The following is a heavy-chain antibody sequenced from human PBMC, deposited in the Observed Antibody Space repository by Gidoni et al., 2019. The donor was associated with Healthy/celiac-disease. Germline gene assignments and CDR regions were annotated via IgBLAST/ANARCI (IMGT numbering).Heavy chain of an antibody. J-gene: IGHJ5*02. Sequence: QVQLVQSGAEVKKPGASVKVSCKASGYTFTGYSMLWVRQAPGQGLEWMGWINPNSGGTNYAQKFQGWVTMTRDTSISTAYMELSRLRSDDTAVYYCARAGKAGRDGYNYHGAVGWFDPWGQGTLVTVSS. CDR2: INPNSGGT. D-gene: IGHD5-12*01. CDR3: ARAGKAGRDGYNYHGAVGWFDP. V-gene: IGHV1-2*04. CDR1: GYTFTGYS.